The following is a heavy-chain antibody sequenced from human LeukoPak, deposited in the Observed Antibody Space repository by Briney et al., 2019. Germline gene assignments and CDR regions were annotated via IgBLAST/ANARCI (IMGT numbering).Heavy chain of an antibody. CDR1: GYTFTSYD. V-gene: IGHV1-8*01. J-gene: IGHJ5*02. Sequence: ASVKVSCKASGYTFTSYDINWVRQAAGQGLEWMGWVNPNSGNTGYARKFQGRVTMTRSTSISTAYMELSSLRSEDTAVYYCARRECSTSCSWFDPWGQGTLVTVSS. CDR3: ARRECSTSCSWFDP. D-gene: IGHD2-2*01. CDR2: VNPNSGNT.